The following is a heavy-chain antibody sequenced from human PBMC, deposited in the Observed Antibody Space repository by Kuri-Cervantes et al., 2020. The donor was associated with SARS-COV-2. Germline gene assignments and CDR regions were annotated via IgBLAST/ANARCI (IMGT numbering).Heavy chain of an antibody. CDR2: IKQDGSEK. D-gene: IGHD6-19*01. J-gene: IGHJ6*03. V-gene: IGHV3-7*01. CDR3: ARDETGIAVGITMDV. CDR1: GFTFSSYC. Sequence: GESLKISCAASGFTFSSYCMNWVRQAPGKGLEWVANIKQDGSEKYYVDSVKGRFTISRDNAKNSLYLQMNSLRAEDTAVYYCARDETGIAVGITMDVWGKGTTVTVSS.